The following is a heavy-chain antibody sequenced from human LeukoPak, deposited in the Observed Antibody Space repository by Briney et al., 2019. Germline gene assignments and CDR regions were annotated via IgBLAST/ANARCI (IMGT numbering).Heavy chain of an antibody. CDR2: IYGRGNT. D-gene: IGHD1-26*01. CDR3: TRGIVGVSPSDY. V-gene: IGHV3-53*01. Sequence: GGSLRLSCAASGFAVSGNYMAWVRQAPGKGLEWVPLIYGRGNTYYADSVKGRFTISRDIPKNTVYLQMNSLKAEDTAVYYCTRGIVGVSPSDYWGQGTLVTVSS. J-gene: IGHJ4*02. CDR1: GFAVSGNY.